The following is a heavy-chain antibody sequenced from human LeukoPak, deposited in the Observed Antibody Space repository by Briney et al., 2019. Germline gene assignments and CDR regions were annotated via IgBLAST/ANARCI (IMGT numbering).Heavy chain of an antibody. Sequence: SVKVSCKASGGTFSSYAISWVRQAPGQGLEWMGGIIPIFGTANYAQKFQGRVTITTDESTSTAYMELGSLRSEDTAVYYCARVGGSQDYGDYFDYWGQGTLVTVSS. D-gene: IGHD4-17*01. CDR2: IIPIFGTA. CDR3: ARVGGSQDYGDYFDY. CDR1: GGTFSSYA. J-gene: IGHJ4*02. V-gene: IGHV1-69*05.